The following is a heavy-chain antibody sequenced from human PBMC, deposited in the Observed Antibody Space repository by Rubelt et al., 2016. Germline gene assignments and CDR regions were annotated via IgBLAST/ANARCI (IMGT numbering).Heavy chain of an antibody. Sequence: LIYWDDDKRYSPSLKSRLTITKDTSKNQVVLTMTNMDPVDTATYYCARGHYASGSYYLDSWGQGTLVTVSS. CDR2: IYWDDDK. D-gene: IGHD3-10*01. CDR3: ARGHYASGSYYLDS. V-gene: IGHV2-5*02. J-gene: IGHJ4*02.